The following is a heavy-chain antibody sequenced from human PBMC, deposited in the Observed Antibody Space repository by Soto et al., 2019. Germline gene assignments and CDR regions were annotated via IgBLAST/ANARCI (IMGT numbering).Heavy chain of an antibody. D-gene: IGHD2-21*02. CDR3: ARRQHIVVVPAILGGAFDI. CDR2: IIPIFGTA. Sequence: QVQLVQSGAEVKKPGSSVKVSCKASGGTFSSYAISWVRQAPGQGLEWMGGIIPIFGTANYAQKFQGRVTITADESTSTAYMELSSLRSEDTAVYYCARRQHIVVVPAILGGAFDIWGQGTMVTVSS. CDR1: GGTFSSYA. J-gene: IGHJ3*02. V-gene: IGHV1-69*01.